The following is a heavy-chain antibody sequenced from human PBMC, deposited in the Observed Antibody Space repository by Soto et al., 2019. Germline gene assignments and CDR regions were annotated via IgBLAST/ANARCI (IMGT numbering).Heavy chain of an antibody. J-gene: IGHJ4*02. CDR2: IYYSGST. CDR3: AREIMTYGQGYFDY. D-gene: IGHD3-16*01. V-gene: IGHV4-59*01. CDR1: GGSISSYY. Sequence: SETLSLTCTVSGGSISSYYWSWIRQPPGKGLEWIGYIYYSGSTNYNPSLKSRVTISVDTSKNQFSLKLSSVTAADTAVYYCAREIMTYGQGYFDYWGQGTLVTVSS.